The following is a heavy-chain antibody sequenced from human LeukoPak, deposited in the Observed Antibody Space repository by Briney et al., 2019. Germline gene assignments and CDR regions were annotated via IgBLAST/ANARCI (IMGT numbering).Heavy chain of an antibody. CDR1: GGSISSGGYY. D-gene: IGHD5-18*01. Sequence: SQTLSLTCTVSGGSISSGGYYWSWIRQHPGQGLEWIGYIYYSGSTYYNPSLKSRVTISVDTSKNQFSLKLSSVTAADTAVYYCASYRSGSYSYGSRLVLGFDYWGQGTLVTVSS. J-gene: IGHJ4*02. V-gene: IGHV4-31*03. CDR3: ASYRSGSYSYGSRLVLGFDY. CDR2: IYYSGST.